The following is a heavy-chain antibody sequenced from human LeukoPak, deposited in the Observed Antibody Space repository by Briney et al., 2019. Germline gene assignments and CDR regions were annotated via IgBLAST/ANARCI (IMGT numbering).Heavy chain of an antibody. CDR3: ARDPYGDYVFDP. D-gene: IGHD4-17*01. Sequence: SETLSLTCTVSGGSISTYYWSWIRQSPGKGLEWIGSIYYSGSTYYNPSLKSRVTISVDTFKNQFSLKLTSVTAADTAVYYCARDPYGDYVFDPWGQGTLVTVSS. CDR1: GGSISTYY. V-gene: IGHV4-59*12. J-gene: IGHJ5*02. CDR2: IYYSGST.